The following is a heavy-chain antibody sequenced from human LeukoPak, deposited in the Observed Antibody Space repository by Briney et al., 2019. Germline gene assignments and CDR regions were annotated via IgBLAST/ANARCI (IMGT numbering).Heavy chain of an antibody. Sequence: ASVKVSCKASGYTFTGYYMHWVRQAPGQGLEWMGGIIPIFGTANYAQKFQGRVTITADESTSTAYMELSSLRSEDTAVYYCARGVRRYFDWLLDYWGQGTLVTVSS. CDR3: ARGVRRYFDWLLDY. CDR1: GYTFTGYY. J-gene: IGHJ4*02. CDR2: IIPIFGTA. D-gene: IGHD3-9*01. V-gene: IGHV1-69*13.